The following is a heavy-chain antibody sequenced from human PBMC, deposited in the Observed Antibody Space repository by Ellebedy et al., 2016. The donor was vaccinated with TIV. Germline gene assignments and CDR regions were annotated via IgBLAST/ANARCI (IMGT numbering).Heavy chain of an antibody. V-gene: IGHV3-66*02. D-gene: IGHD6-6*01. CDR3: AKRLIPARLVGFDY. J-gene: IGHJ4*02. Sequence: GESLKISXAASGFSVSIHYMTWVRQAPGKGLEWVSTIYSSGGTSHADAVKGRFTISRDNSKNILYLQMNSLRAEDTAVYYCAKRLIPARLVGFDYWGRGTLVTVSS. CDR2: IYSSGGT. CDR1: GFSVSIHY.